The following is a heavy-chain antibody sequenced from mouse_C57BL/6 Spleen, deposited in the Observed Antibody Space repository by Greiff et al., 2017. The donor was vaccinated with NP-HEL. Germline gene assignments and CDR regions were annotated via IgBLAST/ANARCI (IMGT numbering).Heavy chain of an antibody. V-gene: IGHV5-16*01. J-gene: IGHJ2*01. CDR1: GFTFSDYY. CDR3: AREYYGYPFDY. CDR2: INYDGSST. D-gene: IGHD2-2*01. Sequence: DVKLVESEGGLVQPGSSMKLSCTASGFTFSDYYMAWVRQVPEKGLEWVANINYDGSSTYYLDSLKSRFIISRDNAKNILYLQMSSLKSEDTATYYCAREYYGYPFDYWGQGTTLTVSS.